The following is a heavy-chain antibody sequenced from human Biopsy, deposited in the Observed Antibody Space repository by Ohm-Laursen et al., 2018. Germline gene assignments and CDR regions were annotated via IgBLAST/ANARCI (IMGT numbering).Heavy chain of an antibody. D-gene: IGHD3/OR15-3a*01. V-gene: IGHV4-4*07. CDR1: GDSISNDY. CDR2: IHTSGST. Sequence: TLSLTRAVSGDSISNDYWSWIRQSAGQGLEWIGRIHTSGSTNHNLSLKSRVTMSVDTSKNQFSLKLRSVTAADTAVYYCARGTGKYYVYGAFDIWGQGTMVTVSS. J-gene: IGHJ3*02. CDR3: ARGTGKYYVYGAFDI.